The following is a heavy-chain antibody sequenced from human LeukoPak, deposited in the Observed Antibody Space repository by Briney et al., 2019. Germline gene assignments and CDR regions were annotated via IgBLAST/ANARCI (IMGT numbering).Heavy chain of an antibody. CDR2: INWNGGST. D-gene: IGHD3-10*01. V-gene: IGHV3-20*01. CDR3: ARESGEWFGDHYYYYMDV. CDR1: GFTFDDYG. J-gene: IGHJ6*03. Sequence: PGGSLRLSCAASGFTFDDYGMSWVRQAPGKGLEWVSGINWNGGSTGYADSVKGRFTISRDNAKSSLYLQMNSLRAEDTALYHCARESGEWFGDHYYYYMDVWGKGTTVTISS.